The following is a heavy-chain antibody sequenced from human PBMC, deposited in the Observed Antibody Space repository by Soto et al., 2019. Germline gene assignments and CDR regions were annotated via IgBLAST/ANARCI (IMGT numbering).Heavy chain of an antibody. J-gene: IGHJ6*02. CDR1: GFTFSSYS. V-gene: IGHV3-48*02. Sequence: PGGSLRLSCAASGFTFSSYSMNWVRQAPGKGLEWVSYISSSSSIYYADSVKGRFTISRDNAKNSLYLQMNSLRDEDTAVYYCARYGSGSYYGLVKRNYYGMDVWGQGTTVTVSS. CDR2: ISSSSSI. CDR3: ARYGSGSYYGLVKRNYYGMDV. D-gene: IGHD3-10*01.